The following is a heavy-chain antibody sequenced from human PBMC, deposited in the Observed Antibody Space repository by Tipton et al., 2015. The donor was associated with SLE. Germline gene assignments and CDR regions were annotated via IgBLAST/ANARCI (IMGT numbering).Heavy chain of an antibody. V-gene: IGHV4-34*01. CDR3: ARGEGTGDYWYFDL. CDR1: GGSFSGYY. CDR2: INHSGST. Sequence: TLSLTYAVYGGSFSGYYWSWIRQPPGKGLEWIGEINHSGSTNYNPSLKSRVTISVDTSKNQFSLKLSSVTAADTAVYYCARGEGTGDYWYFDLWGRGTLVTVSS. J-gene: IGHJ2*01. D-gene: IGHD7-27*01.